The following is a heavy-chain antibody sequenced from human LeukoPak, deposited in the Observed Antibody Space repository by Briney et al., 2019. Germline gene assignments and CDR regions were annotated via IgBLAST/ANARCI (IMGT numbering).Heavy chain of an antibody. V-gene: IGHV3-74*01. CDR3: AKVGLRWLQFQYFDY. D-gene: IGHD5-24*01. CDR1: GFTLSRYW. J-gene: IGHJ4*02. Sequence: SGGSLRLSCAASGFTLSRYWMHWVGQAPGKGVVWVSRINSYVSSTSYAASLKRRFTISRDNAKNTLYLQMNSLRAEDTAVYYCAKVGLRWLQFQYFDYWGQGTLVTVSS. CDR2: INSYVSST.